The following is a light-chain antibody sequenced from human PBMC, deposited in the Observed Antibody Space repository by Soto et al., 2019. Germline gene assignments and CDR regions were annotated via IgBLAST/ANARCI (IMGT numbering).Light chain of an antibody. CDR1: SSDVGSYNL. CDR2: EGN. J-gene: IGLJ1*01. V-gene: IGLV2-23*01. CDR3: CSYAGSSTVYV. Sequence: QSVLTQPASGSGSPGQSITISCTGTSSDVGSYNLVSWYQQRPGQAPKLIIYEGNKRPSGVSNRFSASKSANTASLTISGLQAEDEADYYCCSYAGSSTVYVFGTGTKVNVL.